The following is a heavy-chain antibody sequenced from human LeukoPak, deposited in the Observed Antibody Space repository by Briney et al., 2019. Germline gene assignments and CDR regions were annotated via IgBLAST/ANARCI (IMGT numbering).Heavy chain of an antibody. J-gene: IGHJ4*02. CDR2: ISSSGSSI. CDR3: ASSIVVVPAAIRGFDY. V-gene: IGHV3-48*02. CDR1: GFTFSSYG. Sequence: GGSLRLSCAASGFTFSSYGMNWVRQAPGRGLEWVSYISSSGSSIYYADSVKGRFTISRDNAKNSLYLQMNSLRDEDTSVDYCASSIVVVPAAIRGFDYWGQGTLVTVSS. D-gene: IGHD2-2*01.